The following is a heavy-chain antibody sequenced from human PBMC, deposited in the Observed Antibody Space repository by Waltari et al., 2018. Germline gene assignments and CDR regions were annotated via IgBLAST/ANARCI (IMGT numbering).Heavy chain of an antibody. Sequence: QVHLVQSGAEVKKPGASVKVSCKASGYPFIGYHLQRVRQAPGQGLEWMGWINPNTGNTNYGQKFQGRVTLTRDTPNTTAYMELSGLTSDDTAVYYCARDRWAAERPYKWLDPWGQGTQVTVSS. J-gene: IGHJ5*02. CDR2: INPNTGNT. D-gene: IGHD6-13*01. CDR3: ARDRWAAERPYKWLDP. V-gene: IGHV1-2*02. CDR1: GYPFIGYH.